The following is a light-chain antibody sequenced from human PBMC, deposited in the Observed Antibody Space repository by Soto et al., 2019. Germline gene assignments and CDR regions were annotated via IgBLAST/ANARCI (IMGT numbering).Light chain of an antibody. Sequence: QPALTQPASVSGSPGQSITISCTGTSSDVGGYNYVSWYQQHPGKAPKLMIYDVSNRPSGVSNRFSGSKSGNTASLTISGLQAEDEADYYRSSYTSSSTLVFGTGTKVTVL. CDR3: SSYTSSSTLV. V-gene: IGLV2-14*01. CDR2: DVS. J-gene: IGLJ1*01. CDR1: SSDVGGYNY.